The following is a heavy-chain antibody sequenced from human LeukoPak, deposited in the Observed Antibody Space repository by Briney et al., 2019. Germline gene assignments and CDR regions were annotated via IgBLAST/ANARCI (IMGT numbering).Heavy chain of an antibody. CDR1: GGSISSYY. J-gene: IGHJ4*02. D-gene: IGHD6-19*01. CDR2: IYYSGST. CDR3: AGGKPGIAVAGTKFDY. Sequence: SETLSLTCTVSGGSISSYYWSWIRQPPGKGLEWIGYIYYSGSTNYNPSLKSRVTISVDTSKNQFSLKLSSVTAADTAVYYCAGGKPGIAVAGTKFDYWGQGTLVTVSS. V-gene: IGHV4-59*08.